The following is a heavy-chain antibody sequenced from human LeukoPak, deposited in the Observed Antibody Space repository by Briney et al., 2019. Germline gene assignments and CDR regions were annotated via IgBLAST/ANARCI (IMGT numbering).Heavy chain of an antibody. CDR2: IYYSGST. CDR3: ARTGAVAGKWYFDL. CDR1: GGSISSYY. D-gene: IGHD6-19*01. V-gene: IGHV4-59*01. Sequence: KPSETLSLTCTVSGGSISSYYWSWIRQPPGKGLEWIGYIYYSGSTNYNPSLKSRVTISVDTSKNQFSLRLTSVTAADTAVYYCARTGAVAGKWYFDLWGRGTLVTVPS. J-gene: IGHJ2*01.